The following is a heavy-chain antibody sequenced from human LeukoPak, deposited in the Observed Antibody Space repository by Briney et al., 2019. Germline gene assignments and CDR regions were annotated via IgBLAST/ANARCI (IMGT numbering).Heavy chain of an antibody. CDR3: AKDGGFYGSGGSVY. Sequence: GTSLRLSCAASEFIFKNYGMHWVRQAPGKGLEWVAVIWYDGSKKYYKDSVQGRFTISRDNSKNTLYLQMSSLRAEDTAEYYCAKDGGFYGSGGSVYWGQGTLVTVSS. J-gene: IGHJ4*02. CDR1: EFIFKNYG. V-gene: IGHV3-33*06. D-gene: IGHD3-10*01. CDR2: IWYDGSKK.